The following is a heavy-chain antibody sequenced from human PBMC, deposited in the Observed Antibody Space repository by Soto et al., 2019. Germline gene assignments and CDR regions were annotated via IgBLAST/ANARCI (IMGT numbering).Heavy chain of an antibody. D-gene: IGHD3-16*01. CDR2: INPNSGGT. V-gene: IGHV1-2*04. J-gene: IGHJ6*02. CDR1: GYTFTGYY. Sequence: ASVKVSCKASGYTFTGYYMHWVRQAPGQGLEWMGWINPNSGGTNYAQKFQGWVTMTRDTSISTAYMELSRLRSDDTAVYYCARAFDSLFLYPDYYYYYGMDVWGQGTTVTVSS. CDR3: ARAFDSLFLYPDYYYYYGMDV.